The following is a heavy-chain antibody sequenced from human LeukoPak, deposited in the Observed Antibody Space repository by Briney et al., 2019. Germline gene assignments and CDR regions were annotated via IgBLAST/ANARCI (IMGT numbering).Heavy chain of an antibody. CDR3: ASEYSSGWYLDY. J-gene: IGHJ4*02. Sequence: SETLSLTCTVSGGSISSSSYYWGWIRQPPGKGLEWIGSIYYSGSTYYNPSLKSRVTISVDTSKNQFSLKLSSVTAADTAVYYCASEYSSGWYLDYWGQGNLVTVSS. CDR1: GGSISSSSYY. V-gene: IGHV4-39*07. CDR2: IYYSGST. D-gene: IGHD6-19*01.